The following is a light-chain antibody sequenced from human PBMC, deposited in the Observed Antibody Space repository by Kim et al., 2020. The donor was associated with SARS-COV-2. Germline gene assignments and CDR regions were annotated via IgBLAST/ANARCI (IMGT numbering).Light chain of an antibody. J-gene: IGLJ1*01. V-gene: IGLV2-23*02. CDR3: CSCAGSSTYV. CDR2: EID. CDR1: SSDVGSYTL. Sequence: GQSITISCTGASSDVGSYTLVSWYQQHPGKAPKLMIYEIDKRPSGVSNRFSGSKSGNTASLTISGLQTEDEADYYCCSCAGSSTYVFGTGTKVTVL.